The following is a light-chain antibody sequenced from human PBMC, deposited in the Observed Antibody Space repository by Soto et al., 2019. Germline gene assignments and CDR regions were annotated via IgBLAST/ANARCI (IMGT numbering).Light chain of an antibody. J-gene: IGKJ4*01. CDR1: QGIGSN. Sequence: IQLTQSPSSLSASGGDRVTITCRASQGIGSNLAWYLQKPGEAPKLLVYGASTLQGGVPSRFSGSGSGTLVTLTITSLQPEDFATYFCQQSNRYPLTFGGGTKVASK. V-gene: IGKV1-9*01. CDR2: GAS. CDR3: QQSNRYPLT.